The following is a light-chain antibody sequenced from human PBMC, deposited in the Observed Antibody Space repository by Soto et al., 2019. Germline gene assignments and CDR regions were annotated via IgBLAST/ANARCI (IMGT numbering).Light chain of an antibody. CDR2: DAS. J-gene: IGKJ1*01. V-gene: IGKV1-5*01. CDR3: QQYNSYWT. Sequence: DIQMTQSPSTLSASVGDRVTITCRASQSISSWLAWYQQKPGKAPKLLIYDASSLESGVPSRFSGSGSGTEFTLTIRSLQPDDFAPYYWQQYNSYWTFGQGTKLEIK. CDR1: QSISSW.